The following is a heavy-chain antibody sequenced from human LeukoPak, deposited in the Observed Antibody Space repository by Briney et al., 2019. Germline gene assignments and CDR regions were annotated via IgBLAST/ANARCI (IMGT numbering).Heavy chain of an antibody. CDR2: ISWNGGSL. D-gene: IGHD3-10*01. Sequence: GGSLRLSCAVSGFSLDDHAMHWVRQAPGKGLEWVSGISWNGGSLDYADSVKGRFIISRDNAKKSLYLQMNSLRPEDTAVYYCAKDTEFGELYHGMDVWGQGTTVTVSS. CDR3: AKDTEFGELYHGMDV. V-gene: IGHV3-9*01. CDR1: GFSLDDHA. J-gene: IGHJ6*02.